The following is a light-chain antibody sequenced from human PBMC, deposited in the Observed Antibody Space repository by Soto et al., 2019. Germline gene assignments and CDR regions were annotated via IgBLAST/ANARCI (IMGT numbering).Light chain of an antibody. Sequence: EIVLTQSPATLYLSPGERVTLSCRASQSFSTYLAWYQQKPGQAPRLLIYDASKRATGIPARFSGRGSGTEFTLTISSLEPEDFAVYYCQQRSNWPPVITFGQGPRRE. CDR3: QQRSNWPPVIT. CDR2: DAS. J-gene: IGKJ5*01. V-gene: IGKV3-11*01. CDR1: QSFSTY.